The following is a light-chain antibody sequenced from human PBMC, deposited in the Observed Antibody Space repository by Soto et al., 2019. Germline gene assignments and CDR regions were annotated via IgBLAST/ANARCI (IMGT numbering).Light chain of an antibody. CDR3: QQYNNWPPLT. J-gene: IGKJ5*01. CDR2: DAS. Sequence: EIVLTQSPATLSVSPGERATLSCRASQSVSRNLAWYQQKPGQAPRLLIYDASTRATGTPARFSGSGSGTKFTLSISSLQSEDFAVYYCQQYNNWPPLTFGQGTRLEI. CDR1: QSVSRN. V-gene: IGKV3D-15*01.